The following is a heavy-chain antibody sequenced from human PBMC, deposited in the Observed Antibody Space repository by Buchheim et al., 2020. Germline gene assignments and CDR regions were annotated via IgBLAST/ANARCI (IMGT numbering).Heavy chain of an antibody. CDR1: GFTFSSYG. J-gene: IGHJ4*02. CDR2: IRDDESNK. V-gene: IGHV3-30*02. CDR3: AKDPGYYDSSGYGSCDY. Sequence: QVQLVESGGGVVQPGRSLRLSCAASGFTFSSYGMHWVRQAPGKGLEWVAFIRDDESNKYYADSVQGRFTISRDNSKNTMYLQMNSLRAEDTAVYYCAKDPGYYDSSGYGSCDYWGQGTL. D-gene: IGHD3-22*01.